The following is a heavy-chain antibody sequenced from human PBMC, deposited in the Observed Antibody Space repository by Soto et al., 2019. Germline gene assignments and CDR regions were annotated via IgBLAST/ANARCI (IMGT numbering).Heavy chain of an antibody. Sequence: GGSLRLSCAASGFTFSSYGMHWVRQAPGKGLEWVAVISYDGSNKYYADSVKGRFTISRDNSKNTLYLQMNSLRAEDTAVYYCAKDREQQLDLDYYYYYGMDVWGQGTTVTVSS. CDR3: AKDREQQLDLDYYYYYGMDV. V-gene: IGHV3-30*18. J-gene: IGHJ6*02. CDR1: GFTFSSYG. D-gene: IGHD6-13*01. CDR2: ISYDGSNK.